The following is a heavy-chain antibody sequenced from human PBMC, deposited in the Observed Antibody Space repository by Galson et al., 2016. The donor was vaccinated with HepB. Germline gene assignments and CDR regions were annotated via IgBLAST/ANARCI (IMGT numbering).Heavy chain of an antibody. D-gene: IGHD3-3*01. CDR1: GFTFSDYY. CDR3: TRTTAPGSIFGVRGHYYGMDV. Sequence: SLRLSCAASGFTFSDYYMSWIRQAPGKGLEWVSYISISSSYTNYADSVKGRFTISRDNAKNPVYLQMNSLRAEDTAVYYCTRTTAPGSIFGVRGHYYGMDVWGQGTTVTVSS. V-gene: IGHV3-11*03. CDR2: ISISSSYT. J-gene: IGHJ6*02.